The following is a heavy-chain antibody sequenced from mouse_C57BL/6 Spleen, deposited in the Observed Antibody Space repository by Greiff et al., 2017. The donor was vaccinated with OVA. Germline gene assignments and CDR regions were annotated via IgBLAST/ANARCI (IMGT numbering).Heavy chain of an antibody. D-gene: IGHD1-1*01. V-gene: IGHV5-17*01. J-gene: IGHJ1*03. Sequence: EVQLVESGGGLVKPGGSLKLSCAASGFTFSDYGMHWVRQAPEKGLEWVAYISSGSSTIYYADTVKGRFTISRDNAKNTLFLQMTSLRSEDTAMYYCARQDYYGSSWYFDVRGTGTTVTVSS. CDR3: ARQDYYGSSWYFDV. CDR1: GFTFSDYG. CDR2: ISSGSSTI.